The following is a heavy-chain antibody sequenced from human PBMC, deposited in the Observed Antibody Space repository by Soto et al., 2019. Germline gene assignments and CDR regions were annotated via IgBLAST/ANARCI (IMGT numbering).Heavy chain of an antibody. D-gene: IGHD2-2*01. V-gene: IGHV3-30*18. Sequence: GGSLRLSCAASGFTFSSYGMHWVRQAPGKGLEWVAVISYDGSNKYYADSVRGRFTISRDNSKNTLYLQMNSLRAEDTAVYYCAKTYCSSTSCSRSYHYYGMDVWGQGTTVTVSS. CDR2: ISYDGSNK. CDR1: GFTFSSYG. J-gene: IGHJ6*02. CDR3: AKTYCSSTSCSRSYHYYGMDV.